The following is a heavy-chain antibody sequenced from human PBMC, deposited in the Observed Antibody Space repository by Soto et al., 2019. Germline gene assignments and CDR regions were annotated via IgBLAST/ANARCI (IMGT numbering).Heavy chain of an antibody. J-gene: IGHJ5*02. CDR3: ARAGGYCSSTSCYMNWFDP. V-gene: IGHV1-18*04. CDR2: ISADNGNT. CDR1: GYTFTSYG. D-gene: IGHD2-2*02. Sequence: QVQLVQSGAEVKKPGASVKVSCKASGYTFTSYGISWVRQAPGQGLEGMGWISADNGNTNYAQKLQGRVTMTTDTSTSTAYMELRSLRSDDTAVYYCARAGGYCSSTSCYMNWFDPWGQGTLVTVSS.